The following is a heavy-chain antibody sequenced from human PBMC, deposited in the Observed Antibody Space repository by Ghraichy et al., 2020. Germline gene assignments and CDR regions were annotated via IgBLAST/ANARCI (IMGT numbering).Heavy chain of an antibody. Sequence: SETLSLTCIVSGGSIGTYYWNWIRQPAGEGLEWIGRIKVGGIIDYRSSLNSRVTMSLDTSTNQFSLRLTSVTAADTAVYYCARFGYDSSGYYGYFQRWGQGTQVTVSS. CDR1: GGSIGTYY. D-gene: IGHD3-22*01. V-gene: IGHV4-4*07. CDR3: ARFGYDSSGYYGYFQR. CDR2: IKVGGII. J-gene: IGHJ1*01.